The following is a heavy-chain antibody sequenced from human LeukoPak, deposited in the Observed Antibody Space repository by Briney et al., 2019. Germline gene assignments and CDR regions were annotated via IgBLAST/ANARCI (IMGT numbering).Heavy chain of an antibody. Sequence: ASVKVSCKASGYSFIGYHMHWVRQAPGQGLEWMGWTNPNTGGTKYAQKFQGRVTMTRDTSISTAYMELSSLGSDDTAVYFCASVEMATIGFEHWGQGTLVTVSS. V-gene: IGHV1-2*02. J-gene: IGHJ4*02. CDR1: GYSFIGYH. CDR2: TNPNTGGT. D-gene: IGHD5-12*01. CDR3: ASVEMATIGFEH.